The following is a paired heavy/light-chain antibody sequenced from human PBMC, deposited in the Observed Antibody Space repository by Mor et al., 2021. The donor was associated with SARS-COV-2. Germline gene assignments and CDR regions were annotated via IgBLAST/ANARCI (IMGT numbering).Heavy chain of an antibody. D-gene: IGHD3-22*01. CDR2: INWNGGST. V-gene: IGHV3-20*01. CDR3: ARAALLGFDSSGEHYHGMDV. Sequence: EVQLVESGGGVVRPGGSLRLSCAASGFTFDDYGMSWVRQAPGKGLEWVSGINWNGGSTGYADSVKGRFTISRDNAKNSLYLQMNSLRAEDTALYHCARAALLGFDSSGEHYHGMDVWGQGTTVTVSS. CDR1: GFTFDDYG. J-gene: IGHJ6*02.
Light chain of an antibody. Sequence: SYELTQPPSVSVSPGQTARITCSGDALPKQYAYWYQQKPGQAPVLVIHKDSERPSGIPERFSGSSSGTTVTLTISGVQAEDEADYYCQSADSSGTSLVFGGGTKLSVL. V-gene: IGLV3-25*03. J-gene: IGLJ3*02. CDR3: QSADSSGTSLV. CDR1: ALPKQY. CDR2: KDS.